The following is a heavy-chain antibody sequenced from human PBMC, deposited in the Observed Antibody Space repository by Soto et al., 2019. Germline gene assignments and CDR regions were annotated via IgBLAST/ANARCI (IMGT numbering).Heavy chain of an antibody. CDR3: AKDIGDGYNLYYFDY. V-gene: IGHV3-9*01. Sequence: GGSLRLACAASGFSFEDYPMHWVRQPPGKGLEWVSGISWNSGSIGYADSVKGRFTISRDNAKNSLYLQMNSLRAEETALYYCAKDIGDGYNLYYFDYWGQGTLVTVSS. D-gene: IGHD5-12*01. CDR1: GFSFEDYP. J-gene: IGHJ4*02. CDR2: ISWNSGSI.